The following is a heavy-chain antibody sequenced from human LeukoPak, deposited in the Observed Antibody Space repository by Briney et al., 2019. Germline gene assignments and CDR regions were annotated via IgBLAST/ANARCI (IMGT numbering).Heavy chain of an antibody. CDR3: AKEPWVVPAATAFDI. J-gene: IGHJ3*02. CDR1: GFTLSNYG. CDR2: ISGSGGST. D-gene: IGHD2-2*01. V-gene: IGHV3-23*01. Sequence: GGSLRVSCAASGFTLSNYGMSWVRQAPGKGLEWVSGISGSGGSTYYADSVKGRFTVSRDNSKNTLYLQMTSLRAEDTAVYYCAKEPWVVPAATAFDIWGQGTMVTVSS.